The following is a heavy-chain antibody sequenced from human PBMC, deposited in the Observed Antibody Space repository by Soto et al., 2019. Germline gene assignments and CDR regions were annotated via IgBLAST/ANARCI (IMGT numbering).Heavy chain of an antibody. V-gene: IGHV1-46*03. Sequence: ASVKVSCQASGYTFTSYGISWVRQAPGQGLEWIGIINPRGGSTTYAQKFQGRVTMTRDTSTSTVYMDLRSLRSGDTAVYYCARPPLAGYCSGGACAMSSWGQGTLVTVSS. J-gene: IGHJ5*02. CDR1: GYTFTSYG. D-gene: IGHD2-15*01. CDR2: INPRGGST. CDR3: ARPPLAGYCSGGACAMSS.